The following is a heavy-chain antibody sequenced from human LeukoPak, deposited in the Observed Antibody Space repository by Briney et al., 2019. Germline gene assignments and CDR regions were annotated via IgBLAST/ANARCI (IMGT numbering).Heavy chain of an antibody. CDR1: GFTFSRFW. J-gene: IGHJ4*02. D-gene: IGHD5-24*01. Sequence: PGGSLRLSCAASGFTFSRFWMTWVRQAPGKGLEWVANIKEDGSVKYYVDSVKGRFTISRDNAENSLYLQMNSLRAEDSAVYYCARDRDVYHAGIDCWGQGTLATVSS. V-gene: IGHV3-7*01. CDR3: ARDRDVYHAGIDC. CDR2: IKEDGSVK.